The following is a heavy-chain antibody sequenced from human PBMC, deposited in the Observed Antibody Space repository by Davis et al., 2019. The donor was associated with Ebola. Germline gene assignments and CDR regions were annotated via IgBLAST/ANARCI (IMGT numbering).Heavy chain of an antibody. CDR1: GFSLNSRPEG. D-gene: IGHD3-3*01. V-gene: IGHV2-5*02. J-gene: IGHJ5*02. CDR3: AQSIWRGYVSWFDP. CDR2: IYWDDDK. Sequence: SGPTLVKPTQTLTLTCTFSGFSLNSRPEGVGWIRQPPGKALEWLAVIYWDDDKRYRPSLKSRLTITKDTSNKQVVLTMTNMDPVDTATYYCAQSIWRGYVSWFDPWGQGTLVTVSS.